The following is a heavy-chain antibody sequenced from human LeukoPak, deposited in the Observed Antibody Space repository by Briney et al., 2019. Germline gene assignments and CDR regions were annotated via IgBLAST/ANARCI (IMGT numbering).Heavy chain of an antibody. Sequence: PSETLSLTCAVYGGSFSGYYWSWIRQPPGKGLEWIGEINHSGSTNHNPSLKSRVTISVDTSKNQFSLKLSSVTAADTAVYYCARAVVPAAKTYYYYYMDVWGKGTTVTVSS. CDR3: ARAVVPAAKTYYYYYMDV. CDR1: GGSFSGYY. D-gene: IGHD2-2*01. V-gene: IGHV4-34*01. CDR2: INHSGST. J-gene: IGHJ6*03.